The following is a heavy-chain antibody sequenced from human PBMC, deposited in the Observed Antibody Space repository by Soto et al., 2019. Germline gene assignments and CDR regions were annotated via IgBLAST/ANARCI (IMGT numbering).Heavy chain of an antibody. Sequence: ASVKVSCKVSGYTLTELSMHWVRQAPGKGLEWMGGFDPEDGETIYAQKFQGRVTMTEDTSTDTAYMELSSLRSEDTAVYYCATNIAVAIGVYYFDYWGQGTLVTVSS. V-gene: IGHV1-24*01. J-gene: IGHJ4*02. CDR2: FDPEDGET. CDR1: GYTLTELS. CDR3: ATNIAVAIGVYYFDY. D-gene: IGHD6-19*01.